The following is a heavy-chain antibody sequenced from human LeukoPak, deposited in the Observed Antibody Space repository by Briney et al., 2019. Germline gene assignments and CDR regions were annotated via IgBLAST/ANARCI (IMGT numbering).Heavy chain of an antibody. CDR2: ISAYNGNT. J-gene: IGHJ4*02. CDR3: ARDGQVGGVVVITTGFDY. CDR1: GYTFTSYG. V-gene: IGHV1-18*01. Sequence: ASVKVSCTASGYTFTSYGISWVRQAPGQGLEWMGWISAYNGNTNYAQKLQGRVTMITDTSTSTAYMELRSLRSDDTAVYYCARDGQVGGVVVITTGFDYWGQGTLVTVSS. D-gene: IGHD3-22*01.